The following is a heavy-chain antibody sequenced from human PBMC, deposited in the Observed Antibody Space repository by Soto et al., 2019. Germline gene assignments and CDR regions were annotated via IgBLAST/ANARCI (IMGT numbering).Heavy chain of an antibody. D-gene: IGHD3-10*01. CDR3: ASAMTMGWSPQGF. CDR1: GFNFGGYT. V-gene: IGHV3-21*04. CDR2: ISSSDTYI. J-gene: IGHJ4*02. Sequence: PGGSLRLSCAGSGFNFGGYTMSWVRQAPGKGLEWVSSISSSDTYIFYADTVKGRFIISRDNAKNSVYLQINRLRTDDTALYYCASAMTMGWSPQGFWGQGTPVTVSS.